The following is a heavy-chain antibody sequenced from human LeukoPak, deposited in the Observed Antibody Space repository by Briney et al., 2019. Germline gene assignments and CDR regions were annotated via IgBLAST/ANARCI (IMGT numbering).Heavy chain of an antibody. D-gene: IGHD3-9*01. CDR3: ARGVEGGDILTGYYEPPEY. Sequence: ASVKVSCKASGYTFTSHGISWERQASGQGLEWMGWISAYNGNTNYAQKLQGRVTMTTDTSTSTAYMELRSLRYDDTAVYYCARGVEGGDILTGYYEPPEYWGQGTLVTVSS. J-gene: IGHJ4*02. CDR2: ISAYNGNT. CDR1: GYTFTSHG. V-gene: IGHV1-18*01.